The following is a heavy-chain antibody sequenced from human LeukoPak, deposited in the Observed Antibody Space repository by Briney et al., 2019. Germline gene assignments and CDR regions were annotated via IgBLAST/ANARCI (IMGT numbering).Heavy chain of an antibody. CDR3: ARGLDGGSNRKTGAFDI. D-gene: IGHD2-2*01. CDR2: IKQDGSEK. V-gene: IGHV3-7*01. J-gene: IGHJ3*02. Sequence: GGSLRLSCAASGFTFSSYWMSWVRQAPGKGLEWVANIKQDGSEKFYVDSVKGRFTISRDNAKNSLYLQMNSLRAEDTAVYYCARGLDGGSNRKTGAFDIWGQGTMVTVSS. CDR1: GFTFSSYW.